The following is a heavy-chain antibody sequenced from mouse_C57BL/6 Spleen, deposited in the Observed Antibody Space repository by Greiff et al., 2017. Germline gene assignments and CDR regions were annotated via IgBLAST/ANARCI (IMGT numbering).Heavy chain of an antibody. CDR2: IDPETGVT. CDR1: GYTFTDSE. V-gene: IGHV1-15*01. CDR3: TRSGVIYYGNLAWFAY. Sequence: VLLQQSGAELVRPGASVSLSCKASGYTFTDSEMHWVKQTPVHGLEWIGAIDPETGVTAYNQKFKGKAILTADKSSSTAYMELRSLTSEDSAVYYCTRSGVIYYGNLAWFAYWGQGTLVTVSA. J-gene: IGHJ3*01. D-gene: IGHD2-1*01.